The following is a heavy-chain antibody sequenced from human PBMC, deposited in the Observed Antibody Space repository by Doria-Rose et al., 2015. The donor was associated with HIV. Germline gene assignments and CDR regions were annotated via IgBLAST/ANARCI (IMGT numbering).Heavy chain of an antibody. J-gene: IGHJ4*02. D-gene: IGHD3-10*01. Sequence: VQLVQSGGGLVGPGGSLRLSCATSGFTFSSHRINWVRQAPGKGLEWVSSISSTSAYINYADSVRDRFTISRDNARNSLYLQMDSLRAEDTAIYYCATGVTLDYWGQGTLVTVSS. CDR3: ATGVTLDY. CDR2: ISSTSAYI. CDR1: GFTFSSHR. V-gene: IGHV3-21*01.